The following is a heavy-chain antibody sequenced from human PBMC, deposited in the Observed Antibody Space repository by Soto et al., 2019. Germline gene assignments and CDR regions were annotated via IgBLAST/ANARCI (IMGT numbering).Heavy chain of an antibody. V-gene: IGHV1-69*01. D-gene: IGHD3-22*01. CDR3: ARDGTLYDSRAYYYLY. J-gene: IGHJ4*02. Sequence: QVQLVQSGAEVKKPGSSVKVSCKASGGTFSSYSITWVRQAPGQGLEWMGGITPMFGTPNYAQKFQGRVTITADESTSTAYMEVSSLRSEDTAMYFCARDGTLYDSRAYYYLYWGQGTLVTVSS. CDR2: ITPMFGTP. CDR1: GGTFSSYS.